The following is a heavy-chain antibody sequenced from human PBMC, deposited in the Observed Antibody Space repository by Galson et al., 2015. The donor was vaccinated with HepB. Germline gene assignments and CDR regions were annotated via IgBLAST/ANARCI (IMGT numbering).Heavy chain of an antibody. J-gene: IGHJ4*02. CDR3: AKDGYSSGWFWDY. V-gene: IGHV3-23*01. Sequence: SLRLSCAASGFTFSAFVMGWVRQPPGRGLEWVAGISERDDTTHYADSVKGRFTISRDNSRNTLYLQMNSLRAEDTAVYYCAKDGYSSGWFWDYWGQGTLVTVSS. CDR1: GFTFSAFV. D-gene: IGHD6-19*01. CDR2: ISERDDTT.